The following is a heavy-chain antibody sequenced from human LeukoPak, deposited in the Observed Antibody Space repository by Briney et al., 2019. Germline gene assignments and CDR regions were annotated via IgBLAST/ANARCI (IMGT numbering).Heavy chain of an antibody. Sequence: PGGSLRLSCAASGFTFSSYAMSWVRQAPGKGLEWVSAISGSGGSTYYADSVKGRFTISRDNSKNTLYLQMNSLRAEDTAVYYCAKVGFGVTAISPYYFDYWGQGTLVTVSS. CDR2: ISGSGGST. V-gene: IGHV3-23*01. J-gene: IGHJ4*02. D-gene: IGHD2-21*02. CDR3: AKVGFGVTAISPYYFDY. CDR1: GFTFSSYA.